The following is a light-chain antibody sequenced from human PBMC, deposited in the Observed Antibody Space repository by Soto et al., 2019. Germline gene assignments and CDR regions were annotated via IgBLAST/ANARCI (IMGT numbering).Light chain of an antibody. CDR1: QSVSSAY. CDR3: QQYGRSPMFT. J-gene: IGKJ2*01. CDR2: GAS. V-gene: IGKV3-20*01. Sequence: EIVLTQSPGTLSLSPGDRATLSCRASQSVSSAYLAWYQQKPGQAPRLLIYGASRGAAGIPDRFSGSGSGTAFTLTISRRQPEDFAVYFCQQYGRSPMFTFGQGTKLEVK.